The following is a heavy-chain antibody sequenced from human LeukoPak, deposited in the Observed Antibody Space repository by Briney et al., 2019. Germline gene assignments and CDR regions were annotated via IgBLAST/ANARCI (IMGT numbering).Heavy chain of an antibody. Sequence: PGESLKISCAASGFTFSNAWMSWVRQAPGKGLEWVGRIKSKTDGGTTDYAAPVKGRFTISRDDSKNTLYLQMNSLKTEDTAVYYCTTHTAYNYFDYWGQGTLVTVSS. D-gene: IGHD5-18*01. CDR1: GFTFSNAW. J-gene: IGHJ4*02. CDR3: TTHTAYNYFDY. V-gene: IGHV3-15*01. CDR2: IKSKTDGGTT.